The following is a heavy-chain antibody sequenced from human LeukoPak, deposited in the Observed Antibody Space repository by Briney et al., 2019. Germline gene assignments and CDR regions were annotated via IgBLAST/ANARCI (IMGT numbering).Heavy chain of an antibody. D-gene: IGHD6-19*01. CDR1: GGSISSYY. V-gene: IGHV4-59*01. J-gene: IGHJ4*02. Sequence: PSETLSLTCTVSGGSISSYYWSWIRQPPGKGLEWIGIIYYSGSTDYNPSLKSRVTISVDTSKNQFSLRLSSVTAADTAVYYCARAEGQWLNPYFDYWGQGTLVTVSS. CDR3: ARAEGQWLNPYFDY. CDR2: IYYSGST.